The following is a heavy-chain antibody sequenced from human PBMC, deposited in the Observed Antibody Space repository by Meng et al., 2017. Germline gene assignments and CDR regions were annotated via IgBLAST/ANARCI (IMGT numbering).Heavy chain of an antibody. Sequence: ASVKVSCKASGYTFTSYGISWVRQAPGQGLEWMGWISAYNGNTNYAQKLQGRVTMTTDTSTSTAYMELRSLRSDDTAVYYCARAGTYYYDSSGYYTLDYWGQGTLVTVSS. V-gene: IGHV1-18*01. D-gene: IGHD3-22*01. CDR3: ARAGTYYYDSSGYYTLDY. CDR2: ISAYNGNT. CDR1: GYTFTSYG. J-gene: IGHJ4*02.